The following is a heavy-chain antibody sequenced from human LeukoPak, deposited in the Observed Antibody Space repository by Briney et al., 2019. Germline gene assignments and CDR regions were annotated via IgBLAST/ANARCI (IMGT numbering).Heavy chain of an antibody. J-gene: IGHJ4*02. CDR3: ARRYFFGVLNFDY. CDR1: GGSIISKSYY. D-gene: IGHD3-3*01. V-gene: IGHV4-39*01. Sequence: SETLSLTCSLSGGSIISKSYYWGWIRQPPGKGLEWIGSIYYTGTTDYNPSLKSRVTISVDTSKNQFSLKLSSVTAADTDVYYCARRYFFGVLNFDYWGQGILVTVSS. CDR2: IYYTGTT.